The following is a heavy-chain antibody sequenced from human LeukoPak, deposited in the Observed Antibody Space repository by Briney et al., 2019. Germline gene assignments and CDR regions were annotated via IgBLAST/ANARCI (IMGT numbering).Heavy chain of an antibody. D-gene: IGHD3-10*01. V-gene: IGHV5-51*01. CDR1: KDTFDNYW. CDR2: IYPDDSDT. CDR3: ARLREGTNWFDP. J-gene: IGHJ5*02. Sequence: GESLKISCNGSKDTFDNYWIGWVRQMPGKGLEWMGIIYPDDSDTRYSPSFQGQVTISADKSINTAFLHWGSLKASDTGIYYCARLREGTNWFDPWGQGTLVTVSS.